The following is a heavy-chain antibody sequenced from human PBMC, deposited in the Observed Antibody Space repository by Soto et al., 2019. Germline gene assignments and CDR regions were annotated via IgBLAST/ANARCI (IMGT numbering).Heavy chain of an antibody. CDR3: ARDGYYDSSGYRSDFEY. Sequence: QVQLVQSGAEVKKPGASVKVSCKASGYTFTSYGISWVRQAPGQGLEWMGWISAYNGNTNYAQKLQGRVTMTTDTPTSTAYMELRSLRSDDTAVYYCARDGYYDSSGYRSDFEYWGQGTLVTVSS. CDR1: GYTFTSYG. CDR2: ISAYNGNT. V-gene: IGHV1-18*01. J-gene: IGHJ4*02. D-gene: IGHD3-22*01.